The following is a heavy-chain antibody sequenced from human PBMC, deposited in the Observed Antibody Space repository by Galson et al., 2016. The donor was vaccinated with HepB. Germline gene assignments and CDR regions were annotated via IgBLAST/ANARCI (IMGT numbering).Heavy chain of an antibody. J-gene: IGHJ4*01. D-gene: IGHD6-19*01. Sequence: SLRLSCAASGFTFSSYGMSWVRQAPGKGLEWVSSIGGSGGITYHADSMKGRFTISRDNSKNTLYLQMNNVRVEDTAIYYCARQWLLLVMDDWGHGILVSVSS. CDR1: GFTFSSYG. CDR3: ARQWLLLVMDD. CDR2: IGGSGGIT. V-gene: IGHV3-23*01.